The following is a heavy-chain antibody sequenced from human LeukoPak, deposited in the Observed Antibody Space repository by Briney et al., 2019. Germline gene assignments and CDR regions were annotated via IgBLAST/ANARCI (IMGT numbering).Heavy chain of an antibody. J-gene: IGHJ5*02. D-gene: IGHD6-19*01. Sequence: GGSLRLSCAASGFTFSSYGMHWVRQAPGKGLEWVAVISYAGSNKYYADSVKGRFTISRDNSKNTLYLQMNSLRAEDTAVYYCAKDGGIAVAVSWGQGTLVTVSS. CDR2: ISYAGSNK. CDR3: AKDGGIAVAVS. V-gene: IGHV3-30*18. CDR1: GFTFSSYG.